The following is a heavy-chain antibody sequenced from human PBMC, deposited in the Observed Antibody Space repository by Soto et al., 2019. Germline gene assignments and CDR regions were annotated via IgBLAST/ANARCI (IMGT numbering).Heavy chain of an antibody. CDR2: IYPGDSDT. CDR3: ARLVSPLDCSSTSCYYNWFDP. J-gene: IGHJ5*02. Sequence: GESLKISCKGFGYSFTSYWIGWVRQMPGKGLEWMGIIYPGDSDTRYSPSFQGQATISADKSISTAYLQWSSLKASDTAMYYCARLVSPLDCSSTSCYYNWFDPWGQGTLVTVSS. D-gene: IGHD2-2*01. V-gene: IGHV5-51*01. CDR1: GYSFTSYW.